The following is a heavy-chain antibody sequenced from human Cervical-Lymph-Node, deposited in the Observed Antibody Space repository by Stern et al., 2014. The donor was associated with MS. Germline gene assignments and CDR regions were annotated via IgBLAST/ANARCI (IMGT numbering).Heavy chain of an antibody. CDR2: INYSGNS. CDR1: GGSIRSGGFY. J-gene: IGHJ4*02. V-gene: IGHV4-31*03. Sequence: QVQLQESGPGLVRPSQTLSLTCTVSGGSIRSGGFYWNWIRQHPGKGLEWIGYINYSGNSYYNPSLKSRLTMSVDTSKNQFSLKLSSVTAADTAVYYCAREDRSRFEYWGQGSLVTVSS. D-gene: IGHD1-14*01. CDR3: AREDRSRFEY.